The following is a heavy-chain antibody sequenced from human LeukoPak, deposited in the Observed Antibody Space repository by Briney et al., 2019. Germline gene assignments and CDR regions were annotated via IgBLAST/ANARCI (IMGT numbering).Heavy chain of an antibody. Sequence: SETLSLTCTVSGGSISSYYWSWIRQPPGKGVEWLGYIYYSGSTNYNPSLKSRVTISVDTSKNQFSLKLSSVTAADTAVYYCVRGGSSGWYSSIHFDYWGQGTLVTVSS. J-gene: IGHJ4*02. CDR3: VRGGSSGWYSSIHFDY. V-gene: IGHV4-59*01. CDR2: IYYSGST. CDR1: GGSISSYY. D-gene: IGHD6-19*01.